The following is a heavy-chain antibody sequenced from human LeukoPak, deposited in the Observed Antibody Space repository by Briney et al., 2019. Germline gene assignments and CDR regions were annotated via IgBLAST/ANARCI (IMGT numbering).Heavy chain of an antibody. V-gene: IGHV3-7*01. Sequence: GGSLRLSCVASGFTFSDHYMSWIRQAPGKGLEWVANIKQDGSEKYYVDSVKGRFTISRDNAKNSLYLQMNSLRAEDTAVYYCARGYSSSWYYYYYYMDVWGKGTTVTVSS. CDR1: GFTFSDHY. CDR2: IKQDGSEK. CDR3: ARGYSSSWYYYYYYMDV. J-gene: IGHJ6*03. D-gene: IGHD6-13*01.